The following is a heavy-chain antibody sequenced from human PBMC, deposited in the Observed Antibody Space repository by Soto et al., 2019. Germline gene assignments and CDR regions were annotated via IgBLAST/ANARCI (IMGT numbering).Heavy chain of an antibody. CDR3: AKDVFADSKPFDY. Sequence: EEQLLESGGGLVQPGGSLRLSCAVSGFTFRDYGMSWVRQAPGQGLEWVSAISGRGHRTYYADSVKGRFTISRDNSKNPLYLQLNTLRAEDTATYYGAKDVFADSKPFDYWGQGTMVTVSS. J-gene: IGHJ4*02. D-gene: IGHD2-21*01. CDR2: ISGRGHRT. V-gene: IGHV3-23*01. CDR1: GFTFRDYG.